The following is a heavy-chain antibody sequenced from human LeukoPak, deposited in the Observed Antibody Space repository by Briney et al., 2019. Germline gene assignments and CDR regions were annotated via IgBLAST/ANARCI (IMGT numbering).Heavy chain of an antibody. J-gene: IGHJ5*02. D-gene: IGHD6-19*01. CDR2: IYTSGST. V-gene: IGHV4-4*07. CDR3: ARGAVAGTRRWFDP. CDR1: GGSISSYY. Sequence: SETLSLTCTVSGGSISSYYWSWIRQPAGKGLEWIGRIYTSGSTNYNPSLKSRVTISVDTSKNQFSLKLSSVTAADTAVYYCARGAVAGTRRWFDPWGQGTLVTVSS.